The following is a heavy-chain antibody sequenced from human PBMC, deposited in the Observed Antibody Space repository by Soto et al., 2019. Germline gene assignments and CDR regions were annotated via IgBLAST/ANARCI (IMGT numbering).Heavy chain of an antibody. Sequence: GESLKISCKGSGYSFTSYWIGWVRQMPVKGLEWMGIIYPGDSDTRYSPSFQGQVTISADKSISTAYLQWSSLKASDTAMYYCARRIVSSSWHTTYGMDVWGQGTTVTVSS. CDR3: ARRIVSSSWHTTYGMDV. D-gene: IGHD6-13*01. CDR1: GYSFTSYW. J-gene: IGHJ6*02. V-gene: IGHV5-51*01. CDR2: IYPGDSDT.